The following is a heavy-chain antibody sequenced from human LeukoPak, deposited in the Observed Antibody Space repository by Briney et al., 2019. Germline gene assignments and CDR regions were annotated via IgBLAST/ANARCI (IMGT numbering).Heavy chain of an antibody. CDR1: GGSISSGGYY. J-gene: IGHJ4*02. CDR2: IYYSGST. V-gene: IGHV4-31*03. Sequence: PSETLSLTCTVSGGSISSGGYYWSWIRQHPGKGLEWIGYIYYSGSTYYSPSLKSRVTISVDTSKNQFSLKLSSVTAADTAVYYCARATGGYSYGVDYWGQGTLVTVSS. CDR3: ARATGGYSYGVDY. D-gene: IGHD5-18*01.